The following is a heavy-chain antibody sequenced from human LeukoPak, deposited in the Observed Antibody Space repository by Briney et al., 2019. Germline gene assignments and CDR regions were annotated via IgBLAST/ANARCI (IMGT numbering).Heavy chain of an antibody. Sequence: GGSLCLTCAVSGVSFNNYEMHWVRQPAGKGLEWVSAVGIAVDTFYAGSVQGRFSISRDNAESSLFLQMNSLRSGDTAVYYCAREGRMGSADVFNGCGQGTMVTVSS. CDR3: AREGRMGSADVFNG. V-gene: IGHV3-13*01. J-gene: IGHJ3*01. CDR2: VGIAVDT. CDR1: GVSFNNYE. D-gene: IGHD3-10*01.